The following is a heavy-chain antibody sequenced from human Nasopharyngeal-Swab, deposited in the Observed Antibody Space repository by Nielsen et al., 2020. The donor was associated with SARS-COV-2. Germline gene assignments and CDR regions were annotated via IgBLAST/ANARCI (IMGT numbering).Heavy chain of an antibody. Sequence: SETLSLTCAVNGESFSGHFWTWIRQTPGKELEWIGEIDHRGNTKYNPPLKGRVTISADTSKSHFSLKLSSVTAADTAVYYCARGLRVVVPTGMKDKSSGRPRFASYYSGIDVWGQGTTVTVSS. J-gene: IGHJ6*02. CDR3: ARGLRVVVPTGMKDKSSGRPRFASYYSGIDV. D-gene: IGHD3-22*01. CDR2: IDHRGNT. V-gene: IGHV4-34*01. CDR1: GESFSGHF.